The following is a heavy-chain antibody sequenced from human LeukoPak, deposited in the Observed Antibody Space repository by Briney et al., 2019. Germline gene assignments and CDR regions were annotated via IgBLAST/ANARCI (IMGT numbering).Heavy chain of an antibody. CDR1: GGSISSYY. Sequence: SETLSLTRTVSGGSISSYYWSWIRQPPGKGLGWIGYIYYSGSTNYNPSLKSRVTISVDTSKNQFSLKLSSVTAADTAVYYCARRWGYFDYWGQGTLVTVSS. CDR3: ARRWGYFDY. CDR2: IYYSGST. J-gene: IGHJ4*02. V-gene: IGHV4-59*08. D-gene: IGHD1-26*01.